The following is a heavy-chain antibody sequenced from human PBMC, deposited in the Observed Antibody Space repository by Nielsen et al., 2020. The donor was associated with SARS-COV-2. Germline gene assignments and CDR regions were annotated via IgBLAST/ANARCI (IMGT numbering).Heavy chain of an antibody. CDR3: ARAPVGATPYGMDV. J-gene: IGHJ6*02. CDR2: INPNSGGT. D-gene: IGHD1-26*01. V-gene: IGHV1-2*06. Sequence: ASVKVSCKASGYTFTGYYMHWVRRAPGQGLEWMGRINPNSGGTNYAQKFQGRVTMTRDTSISTAYMELSRLRSDDTAVYYCARAPVGATPYGMDVWGQGTTVTVSS. CDR1: GYTFTGYY.